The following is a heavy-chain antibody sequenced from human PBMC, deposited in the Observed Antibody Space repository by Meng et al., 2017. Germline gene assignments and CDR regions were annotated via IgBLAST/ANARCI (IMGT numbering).Heavy chain of an antibody. CDR2: INHSGST. V-gene: IGHV4-34*01. CDR1: GGSLRGYY. D-gene: IGHD3-10*01. Sequence: QVRLQQWGPGLLKPSETLSLTCAVHGGSLRGYYWSWIRQPPGKGLEWIGEINHSGSTNYNPSLKSRVTISVDTSKNQFSLKLSSVTAADTAVYYCARKFTTVRGIYNWFDPWGQGTLVTVSS. CDR3: ARKFTTVRGIYNWFDP. J-gene: IGHJ5*02.